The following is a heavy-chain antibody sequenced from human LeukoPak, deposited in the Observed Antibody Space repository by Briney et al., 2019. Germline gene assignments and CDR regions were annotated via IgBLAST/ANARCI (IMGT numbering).Heavy chain of an antibody. V-gene: IGHV3-64D*09. Sequence: GGSLRLSCAASGFTFSSYAMHWVRQAPGKGLEYVSAISSNGGSTYYADSVKGRFTISRDNSKNTLYLQMSSLRAEDTAVYYCVKDTTSGWYQPNWFDPWGQGTLVTVSS. CDR2: ISSNGGST. J-gene: IGHJ5*02. CDR1: GFTFSSYA. CDR3: VKDTTSGWYQPNWFDP. D-gene: IGHD6-19*01.